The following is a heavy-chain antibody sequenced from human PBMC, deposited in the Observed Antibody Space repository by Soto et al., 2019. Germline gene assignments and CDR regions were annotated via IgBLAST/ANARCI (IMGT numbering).Heavy chain of an antibody. CDR1: GFSFSDYY. J-gene: IGHJ4*02. V-gene: IGHV3-11*06. Sequence: QVQLVESGGGLVKPGGSLRLSCAVSGFSFSDYYMIWIRQAPGKGLEMVSYISSRSSYTVYADSVKGRFTISRDNGKNSLYLQMNSLRAEDTGIYYCARDAGQYLLLLDYWGQGALVTVSS. CDR2: ISSRSSYT. D-gene: IGHD2-2*01. CDR3: ARDAGQYLLLLDY.